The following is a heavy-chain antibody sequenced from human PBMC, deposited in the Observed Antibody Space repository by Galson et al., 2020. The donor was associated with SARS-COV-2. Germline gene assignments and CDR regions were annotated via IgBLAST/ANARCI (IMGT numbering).Heavy chain of an antibody. Sequence: GESLKISCAASGFTFSSYEMNWVRQAPGKGLEWVSYISSSGSTIYYADSVKGRFTISRDNAKNSLYLQMNSLRAEDTAVYYCARDSPTYEYQLLSGWVRFDYWGQGTLVTVSS. D-gene: IGHD2-2*01. V-gene: IGHV3-48*03. J-gene: IGHJ4*02. CDR3: ARDSPTYEYQLLSGWVRFDY. CDR1: GFTFSSYE. CDR2: ISSSGSTI.